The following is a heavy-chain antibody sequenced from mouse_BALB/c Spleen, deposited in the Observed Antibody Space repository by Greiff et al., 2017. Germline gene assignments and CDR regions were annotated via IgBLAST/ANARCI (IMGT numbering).Heavy chain of an antibody. J-gene: IGHJ4*01. CDR2: ISSGGSYT. CDR1: GFTFSSYA. Sequence: DVKLVESGGGLVKPGGSLKLSCAASGFTFSSYAMSWVRQSPEKRLEWVAEISSGGSYTYYPDTVTGGFTISRDNAKNTLYLEMSSLRCEDTAMYYCARLFTTATLYYAMDYWGQGTSVTVSS. D-gene: IGHD1-2*01. V-gene: IGHV5-9-4*01. CDR3: ARLFTTATLYYAMDY.